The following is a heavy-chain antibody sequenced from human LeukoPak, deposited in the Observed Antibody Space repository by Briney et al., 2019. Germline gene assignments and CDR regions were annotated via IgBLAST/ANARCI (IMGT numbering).Heavy chain of an antibody. CDR1: GCTFSSYS. D-gene: IGHD2-2*01. CDR2: ISSSSSTI. Sequence: GGSLRLTCTASGCTFSSYSMNWIRQAPGKGLEWVSYISSSSSTIYYADSVKGRFTISRDNAKNSLYLQMNSLRDEDTAVYYCAREKCSSTSCYSTSGAFDIWGQGTMVTVS. CDR3: AREKCSSTSCYSTSGAFDI. V-gene: IGHV3-48*02. J-gene: IGHJ3*02.